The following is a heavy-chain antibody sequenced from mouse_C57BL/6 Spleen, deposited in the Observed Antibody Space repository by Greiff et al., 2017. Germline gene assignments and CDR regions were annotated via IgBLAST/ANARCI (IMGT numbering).Heavy chain of an antibody. CDR3: ARHDYYGSRYYFDY. J-gene: IGHJ2*01. V-gene: IGHV5-9*01. Sequence: LVESGGGLVKPGGSLKLSCAASGFTFSSYTMSWVRQTPEKRLEWVATISGGGGNTYYPDSVKGRFTISRDNAKNTLYLQMSSLRSEDTALYYCARHDYYGSRYYFDYWGQGTTLTVSS. CDR2: ISGGGGNT. D-gene: IGHD1-1*01. CDR1: GFTFSSYT.